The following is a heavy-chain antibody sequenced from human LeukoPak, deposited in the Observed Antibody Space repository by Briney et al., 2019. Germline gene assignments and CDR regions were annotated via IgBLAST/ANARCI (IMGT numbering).Heavy chain of an antibody. Sequence: ASVKVSCKASGGTFSSYAISWVRQAPGQGLEWMGRIIPILGLSNYAQNFQGRVTITADKSTSTAYMELSSLRSEDTAVYYCARSGPDSSGWYEWDYFDYWGQGTLVTVSS. V-gene: IGHV1-69*04. CDR1: GGTFSSYA. CDR2: IIPILGLS. CDR3: ARSGPDSSGWYEWDYFDY. J-gene: IGHJ4*02. D-gene: IGHD6-19*01.